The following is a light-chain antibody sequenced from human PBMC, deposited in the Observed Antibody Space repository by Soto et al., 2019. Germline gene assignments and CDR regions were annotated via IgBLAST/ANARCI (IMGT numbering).Light chain of an antibody. J-gene: IGLJ2*01. CDR3: AAWDDSLSGRVV. Sequence: QSVLTQPASVSGSPGQSITISCTGTASDVGSYKFVSWYQQHPGKAPTLMIYEGSERPSGVSDRFSGSKSGTSASLAISGLRSEDEADYYCAAWDDSLSGRVVFGGGTKLTVL. CDR1: ASDVGSYKF. CDR2: EGS. V-gene: IGLV2-14*02.